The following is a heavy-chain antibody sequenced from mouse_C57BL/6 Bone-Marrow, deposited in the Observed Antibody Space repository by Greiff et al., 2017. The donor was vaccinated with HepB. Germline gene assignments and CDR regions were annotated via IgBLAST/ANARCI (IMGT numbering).Heavy chain of an antibody. V-gene: IGHV14-3*01. CDR1: GFNIKNTY. Sequence: VQLQQSVAELVRPGASVKLSCTASGFNIKNTYMYWVKQRPEQGLEWIGRIDPANGNTKYAPKFQGKATITADTSSNTAYLQLSSLTSEDTAIYYCARNYYGSSYWGQGTLVTVSA. CDR3: ARNYYGSSY. CDR2: IDPANGNT. D-gene: IGHD1-1*01. J-gene: IGHJ3*01.